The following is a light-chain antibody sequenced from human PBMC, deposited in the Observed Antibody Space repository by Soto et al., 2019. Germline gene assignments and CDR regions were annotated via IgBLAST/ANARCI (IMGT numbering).Light chain of an antibody. V-gene: IGLV2-14*03. Sequence: QSVLTQPASVSGSPGQSITISCSGTSSDVGGYNYVTWYQHHPGKAPELMIYDVSNRPSGVPNRFSGSKSGNTASLTISGLQAEDEAAYYCSSYTTSSTVVFGGGTKLTVL. CDR1: SSDVGGYNY. J-gene: IGLJ2*01. CDR2: DVS. CDR3: SSYTTSSTVV.